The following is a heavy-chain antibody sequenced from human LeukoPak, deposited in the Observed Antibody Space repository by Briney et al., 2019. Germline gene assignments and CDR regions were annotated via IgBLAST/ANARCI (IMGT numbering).Heavy chain of an antibody. CDR2: IIPIFGTA. D-gene: IGHD6-13*01. Sequence: ASVKVSCKASGGTFSSYGINWVRQAPGQGLEWMGGIIPIFGTADYAPKFQGRVTITADESTSTAYVELSNLRSEDTAVYYCATDLLVLAAAAYGSYWGQGTLVTVSS. CDR1: GGTFSSYG. CDR3: ATDLLVLAAAAYGSY. J-gene: IGHJ4*02. V-gene: IGHV1-69*01.